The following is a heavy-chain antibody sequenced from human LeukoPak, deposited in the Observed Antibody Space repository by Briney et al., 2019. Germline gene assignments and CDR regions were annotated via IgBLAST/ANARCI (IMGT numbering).Heavy chain of an antibody. CDR2: IYYSGST. V-gene: IGHV4-59*01. J-gene: IGHJ5*02. Sequence: PSETLSPTCTVSGGSISSYYWSWIRQPPGKGLEWIGYIYYSGSTNYNPSLKSRVTISVDTSKNQFSLKLSSVTAADTAVYYCARGDCSSTSCYTRRYWFDPWGQGTLVTVSS. CDR1: GGSISSYY. D-gene: IGHD2-2*02. CDR3: ARGDCSSTSCYTRRYWFDP.